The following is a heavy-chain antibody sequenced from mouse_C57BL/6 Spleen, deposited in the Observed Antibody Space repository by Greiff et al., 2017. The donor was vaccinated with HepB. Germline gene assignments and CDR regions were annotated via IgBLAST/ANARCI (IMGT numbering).Heavy chain of an antibody. J-gene: IGHJ2*01. Sequence: EVQGVESGGGLVKPGGSLKLSCAASGFTFSSYTMSWVRQTPEKRLEWVATISGGGGNTYYPDSVKGRFTISRDNAKNTLYLQMSSLRSEDTALYDCARQRLADFDYWGQGTTLTVSS. CDR3: ARQRLADFDY. D-gene: IGHD4-1*01. CDR2: ISGGGGNT. CDR1: GFTFSSYT. V-gene: IGHV5-9*01.